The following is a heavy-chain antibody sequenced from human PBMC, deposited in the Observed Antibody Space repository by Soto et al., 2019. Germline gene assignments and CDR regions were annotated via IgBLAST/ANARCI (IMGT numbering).Heavy chain of an antibody. J-gene: IGHJ5*02. D-gene: IGHD3-22*01. CDR2: IYYTGST. CDR3: ARHQAGFHDTTTYYYVGWFDP. V-gene: IGHV4-39*01. CDR1: GGSISSTYY. Sequence: SETLSLTCTVSGGSISSTYYWGWSRQPPGKALEWIGSIYYTGSTYYSPSLKSRVTISVDTSTNQFSLRLNSVTAADTAVYSCARHQAGFHDTTTYYYVGWFDPWGQGTLVTVSS.